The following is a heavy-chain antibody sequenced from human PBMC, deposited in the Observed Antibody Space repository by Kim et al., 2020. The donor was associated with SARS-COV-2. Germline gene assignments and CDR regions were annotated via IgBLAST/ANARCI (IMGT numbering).Heavy chain of an antibody. CDR1: GGSISSYY. D-gene: IGHD3-3*01. CDR2: IYYSGST. Sequence: SETLSLTCTVSGGSISSYYWSWIRQPPGKGLEWIGYIYYSGSTNYNPSLKSRVTISVDTSKNLFSLKLSSVTAADTAVYYCARAAIFGTWDYWGQGTLVTVSS. V-gene: IGHV4-59*01. CDR3: ARAAIFGTWDY. J-gene: IGHJ4*02.